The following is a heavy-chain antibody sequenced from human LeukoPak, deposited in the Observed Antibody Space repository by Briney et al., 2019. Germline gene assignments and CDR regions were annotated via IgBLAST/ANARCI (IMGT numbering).Heavy chain of an antibody. CDR1: GGSISSSNW. Sequence: PSGTLSLTCAVSGGSISSSNWWSWVRQPPGKGLEWIGEIYHSGSTNYNPSLKSRFTISVDKSKNQFSLKLSSVTAADTAVYYCAREGSGYYYGGFDIWGQGTMVTVSS. J-gene: IGHJ3*02. CDR2: IYHSGST. CDR3: AREGSGYYYGGFDI. D-gene: IGHD3-22*01. V-gene: IGHV4-4*02.